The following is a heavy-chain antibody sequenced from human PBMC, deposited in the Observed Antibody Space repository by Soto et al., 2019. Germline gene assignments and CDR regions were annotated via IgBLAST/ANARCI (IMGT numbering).Heavy chain of an antibody. CDR1: GFTFSSYE. D-gene: IGHD6-19*01. CDR2: ISGSGTTV. J-gene: IGHJ4*02. V-gene: IGHV3-48*03. CDR3: ARESGSGAFDY. Sequence: GVSLRISCASSGFTFSSYEMNWVRQAPGKGLEWVSYISGSGTTVSYADSVKGRSTISRDNAKNSVYLQMNSLRVEDTAVYYCARESGSGAFDYLGQGTLVTVSS.